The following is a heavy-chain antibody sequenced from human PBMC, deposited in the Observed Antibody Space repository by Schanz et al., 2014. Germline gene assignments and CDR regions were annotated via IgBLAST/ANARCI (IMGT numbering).Heavy chain of an antibody. V-gene: IGHV3-23*01. Sequence: ESGGGLVQPGGSLRLSCAASGFTFSSYAMSWVRQAPGKGLEWVSTISASGGSTYYADSVKGRFTISRDNSKNTLYLQMNSLRTEDTAVYYCASPSGYSDYGTYFDFWGQGTLVTVSS. CDR1: GFTFSSYA. CDR2: ISASGGST. CDR3: ASPSGYSDYGTYFDF. J-gene: IGHJ4*02. D-gene: IGHD5-12*01.